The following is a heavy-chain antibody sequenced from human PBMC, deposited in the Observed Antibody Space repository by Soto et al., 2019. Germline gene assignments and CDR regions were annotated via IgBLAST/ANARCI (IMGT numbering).Heavy chain of an antibody. V-gene: IGHV3-33*01. J-gene: IGHJ4*02. CDR2: IWYDGSNK. Sequence: QVQLVESGGGVVQPGRSLRLSCAASGFTFSNDGMHWVRQAPGKGLEWVAVIWYDGSNKYYADSVKGRFTISRDNSKNTLYLQMDSLRAEDTAVYYCARAAAGNSPFDYWGQGTLVTVSS. D-gene: IGHD6-13*01. CDR1: GFTFSNDG. CDR3: ARAAAGNSPFDY.